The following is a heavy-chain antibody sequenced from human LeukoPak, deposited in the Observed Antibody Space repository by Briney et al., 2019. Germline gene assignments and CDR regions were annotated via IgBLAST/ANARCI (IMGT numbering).Heavy chain of an antibody. CDR3: ARAESGGTTSYYFDY. CDR1: GYSISSGYY. J-gene: IGHJ4*02. V-gene: IGHV4-38-2*01. Sequence: SETLSLTCAVSGYSISSGYYWGWIRQPPGKGLEWIGSIYHSGSTYYNPSLKSRVTISVDTSKNQFSLKLSSVTAADTAAYYCARAESGGTTSYYFDYWGQGTLVTVSS. CDR2: IYHSGST. D-gene: IGHD1-7*01.